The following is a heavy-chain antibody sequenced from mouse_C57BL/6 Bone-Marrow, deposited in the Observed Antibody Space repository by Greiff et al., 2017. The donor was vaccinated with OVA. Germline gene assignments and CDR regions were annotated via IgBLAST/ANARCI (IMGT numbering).Heavy chain of an antibody. J-gene: IGHJ3*01. CDR2: FYPGSGSI. CDR3: ARHEDKAGSNYGLFAY. CDR1: GYTFTEYT. D-gene: IGHD2-5*01. V-gene: IGHV1-62-2*01. Sequence: QVHVKQSGAELVKPGASVKLSCKASGYTFTEYTIHWVKQRSGQGLEWIGWFYPGSGSIKYNEKFKDKATLTADKSSSTVYMELSRLTSEDSAVYFCARHEDKAGSNYGLFAYWGQGTLVTVSA.